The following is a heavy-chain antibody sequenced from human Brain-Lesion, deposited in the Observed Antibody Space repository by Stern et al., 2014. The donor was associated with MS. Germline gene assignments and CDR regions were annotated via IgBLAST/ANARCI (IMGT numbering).Heavy chain of an antibody. V-gene: IGHV4-61*02. CDR2: IHPSGSA. Sequence: MQLVESGPGLVKPSQTLSLTCTVSGGSISSGSDYWSWIRQPVGKGLEWIGRIHPSGSAFYTPSLKCRFTISTDTSMNQFSLELNSATAADTAIYYCASGYRIFDYWGQGILVTVSS. CDR3: ASGYRIFDY. D-gene: IGHD5-18*01. CDR1: GGSISSGSDY. J-gene: IGHJ4*02.